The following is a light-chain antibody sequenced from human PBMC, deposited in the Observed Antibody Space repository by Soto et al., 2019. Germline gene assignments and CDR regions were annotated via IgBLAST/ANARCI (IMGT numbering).Light chain of an antibody. V-gene: IGLV2-23*01. CDR3: CSSAPESTYV. CDR1: GDDVGAYNS. CDR2: KGT. J-gene: IGLJ1*01. Sequence: QSALAQPAAVSVSPGQSITISCTGTGDDVGAYNSVSWYQQLPHKAPQVILYKGTQRPSGVSNRFSGSTSGNAASLTISGLQADDEADYFCCSSAPESTYVFGTGTKVTVL.